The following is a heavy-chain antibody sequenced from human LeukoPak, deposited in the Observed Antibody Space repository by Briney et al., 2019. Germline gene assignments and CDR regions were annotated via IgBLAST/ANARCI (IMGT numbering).Heavy chain of an antibody. CDR1: GFTFSSYA. J-gene: IGHJ6*02. Sequence: GGSLRLSCAASGFTFSSYAMSWVRQAPGKGLEWVSAVSGSGGSTYHADSVKGRFTISRGNSKNTLYLQMNSLRAEDTAVYYCAKYGYSYGGNYYGLDVWGQGTTVTVSS. CDR3: AKYGYSYGGNYYGLDV. CDR2: VSGSGGST. D-gene: IGHD5-18*01. V-gene: IGHV3-23*01.